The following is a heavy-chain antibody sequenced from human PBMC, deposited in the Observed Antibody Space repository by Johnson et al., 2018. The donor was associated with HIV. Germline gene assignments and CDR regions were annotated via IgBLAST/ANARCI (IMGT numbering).Heavy chain of an antibody. D-gene: IGHD3-9*01. V-gene: IGHV3-23*04. Sequence: VQLVESGGGLVQPGGSLRLSCAASGFTFSSYAMSWVRQAPGKGLEWVSAISGRGGSTYYADSVKGRFPISRDNSKRTLYLQMNSLRAEDTAVYYCAKVKYYDILTGDPGAFDIWGQGTMVTVS. CDR2: ISGRGGST. CDR1: GFTFSSYA. CDR3: AKVKYYDILTGDPGAFDI. J-gene: IGHJ3*02.